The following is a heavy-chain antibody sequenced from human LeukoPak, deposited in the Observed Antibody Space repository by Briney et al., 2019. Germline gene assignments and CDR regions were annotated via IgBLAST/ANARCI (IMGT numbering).Heavy chain of an antibody. J-gene: IGHJ4*02. CDR3: ARAASVAGTYALNH. V-gene: IGHV3-66*01. Sequence: GGSLRLSCAVSGFTVSSNYMSWVRQAPGKGLEWVSVIYGGGSTYYADSVKCRFTISRDNSKNTLYLQMNSLRAEDTAVCYCARAASVAGTYALNHWGQGTLVTVSS. CDR2: IYGGGST. D-gene: IGHD6-19*01. CDR1: GFTVSSNY.